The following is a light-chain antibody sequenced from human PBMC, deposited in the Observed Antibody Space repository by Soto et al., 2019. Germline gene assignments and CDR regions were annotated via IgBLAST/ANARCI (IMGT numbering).Light chain of an antibody. J-gene: IGKJ1*01. CDR2: GAS. Sequence: EIVMTQPPATLSVSPGEGATLSCRASQSISSNLVWYQQKPGQAPRLLIYGASTRATGIPARFSGSGSGTEFTLTISSLQSEDFAVYYCQQYNNWPRTFGQGTKVDIK. V-gene: IGKV3-15*01. CDR3: QQYNNWPRT. CDR1: QSISSN.